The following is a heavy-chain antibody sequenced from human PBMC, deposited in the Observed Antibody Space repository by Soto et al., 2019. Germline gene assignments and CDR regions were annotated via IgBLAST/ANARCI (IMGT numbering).Heavy chain of an antibody. CDR3: ARNHYVRAFDI. V-gene: IGHV4-59*08. CDR2: IYYSGST. Sequence: SETLSLTCTVSGGSLSSYYWSWIRQPPGTGLEWIGYIYYSGSTYYNPSLKSRVTISVDTSKNQFSLKLSSVTAADTAVYYCARNHYVRAFDIWGQGTMVTVSS. CDR1: GGSLSSYY. J-gene: IGHJ3*02. D-gene: IGHD4-17*01.